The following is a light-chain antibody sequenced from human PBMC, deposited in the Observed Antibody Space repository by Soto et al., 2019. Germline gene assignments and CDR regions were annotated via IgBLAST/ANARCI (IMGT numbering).Light chain of an antibody. V-gene: IGLV2-14*01. Sequence: QSALTQPASVSGSPGQSITISCTGTSSDVGGYNYVSWYQQHPGKAPKLMIYEVTNRPSGVSNRFSGSKSGNTASLTISGLQAEDEAGYYCSSYTSSSSPYVFGTGTQLTVL. CDR1: SSDVGGYNY. CDR3: SSYTSSSSPYV. J-gene: IGLJ1*01. CDR2: EVT.